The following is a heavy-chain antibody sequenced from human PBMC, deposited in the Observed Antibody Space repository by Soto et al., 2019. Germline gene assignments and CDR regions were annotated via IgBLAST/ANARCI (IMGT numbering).Heavy chain of an antibody. V-gene: IGHV3-48*03. D-gene: IGHD3-10*01. CDR3: ARGSRITMVRGVIPYNWFDP. CDR1: GFIFSSYE. J-gene: IGHJ5*02. CDR2: ISSSGSTI. Sequence: EVQLVESGGGLVQPGGSLRLSCAASGFIFSSYEMNWVRQAPGKGLEWVSYISSSGSTIYYADSVKGRFTISRDNAKNSLYLQMNSLRAEDTAVYYCARGSRITMVRGVIPYNWFDPWGQGTLVTVSS.